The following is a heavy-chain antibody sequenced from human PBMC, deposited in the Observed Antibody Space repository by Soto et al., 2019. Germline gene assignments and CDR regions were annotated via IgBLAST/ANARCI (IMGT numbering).Heavy chain of an antibody. D-gene: IGHD6-6*01. CDR3: AKGGRRGSSSLGVYYYYYGMDV. CDR1: GFTFSSYA. Sequence: PGGSLRLSCAASGFTFSSYAMSWVRQAPGKGLEWVSAISGSGGSTYYADSVKGRFTISRDNSKNTLYLQMNSLRAEDTAVYYCAKGGRRGSSSLGVYYYYYGMDVWGQGTTVTVSS. J-gene: IGHJ6*02. CDR2: ISGSGGST. V-gene: IGHV3-23*01.